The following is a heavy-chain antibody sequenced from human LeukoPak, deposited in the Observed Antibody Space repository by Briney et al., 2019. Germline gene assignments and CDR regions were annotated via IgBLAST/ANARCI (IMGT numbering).Heavy chain of an antibody. CDR1: GGSISSYY. D-gene: IGHD3-10*01. CDR2: IYYSGST. Sequence: SETLSLTCTVSGGSISSYYWSWIRQPPGKGLEWIGYIYYSGSTYYNPSLKSRVTISVDTSKNQFSLKLSSVTAADTAVYYCARTAYYGSGTGYFDYWGQGTLVTVSS. CDR3: ARTAYYGSGTGYFDY. J-gene: IGHJ4*02. V-gene: IGHV4-59*12.